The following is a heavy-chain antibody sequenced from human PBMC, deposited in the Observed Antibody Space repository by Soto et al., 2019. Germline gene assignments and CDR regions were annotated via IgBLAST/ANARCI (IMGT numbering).Heavy chain of an antibody. CDR3: ARAPLLEFQKGGYGMDV. V-gene: IGHV3-21*01. CDR1: GFTFSSYS. CDR2: ISSSSSYI. J-gene: IGHJ6*02. Sequence: GGSLRLSCAASGFTFSSYSMNWVRQAPGKGLEWVSSISSSSSYIYYADSVKGRFTISRDNAKNSLYLQMNSLRAEDTAVYYCARAPLLEFQKGGYGMDVWGQGTTVTVSS. D-gene: IGHD1-1*01.